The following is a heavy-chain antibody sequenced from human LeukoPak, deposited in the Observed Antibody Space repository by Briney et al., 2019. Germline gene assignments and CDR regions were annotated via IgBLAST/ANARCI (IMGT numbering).Heavy chain of an antibody. CDR2: ISLNGGTK. CDR3: VKDIRSYRYGSGFDP. CDR1: GFIFDDYA. Sequence: PGRSLRLSCAASGFIFDDYAMHWVRQAPGKGLEWVSGISLNGGTKGYADSVKGRFTISRDNAKNSLYLQMNSLRAEDTALYYCVKDIRSYRYGSGFDPWGQGTLVTVSS. J-gene: IGHJ5*02. V-gene: IGHV3-9*01. D-gene: IGHD5-18*01.